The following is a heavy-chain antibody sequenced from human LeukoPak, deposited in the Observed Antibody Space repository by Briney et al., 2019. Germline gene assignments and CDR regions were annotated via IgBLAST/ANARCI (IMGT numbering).Heavy chain of an antibody. Sequence: PSETLSLTCAVYGESFSGYYWSWIRQPPGKGLEWIGEINHSGSTNYNPSLKSRVTISVDTSKNQFSLKLSSVTAADTAVYYCARQVVPAANIDYWGQGTLVTVSS. D-gene: IGHD2-2*01. CDR2: INHSGST. CDR1: GESFSGYY. V-gene: IGHV4-34*01. CDR3: ARQVVPAANIDY. J-gene: IGHJ4*02.